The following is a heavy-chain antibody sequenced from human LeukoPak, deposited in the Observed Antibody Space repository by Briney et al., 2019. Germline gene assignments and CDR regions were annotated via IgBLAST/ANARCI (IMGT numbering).Heavy chain of an antibody. J-gene: IGHJ4*02. CDR2: IKQDGSEK. V-gene: IGHV3-7*04. D-gene: IGHD3-10*01. CDR1: GVTFSSYW. CDR3: ASETYYYGSGSYYKGQF. Sequence: PGGSLRLSCAASGVTFSSYWMTWVRQAPGKGLEWVANIKQDGSEKNYVDSVKGRFTISRDNAKNSLYLQMNSLRAEDTAVYYCASETYYYGSGSYYKGQFWGQGTLVAVSS.